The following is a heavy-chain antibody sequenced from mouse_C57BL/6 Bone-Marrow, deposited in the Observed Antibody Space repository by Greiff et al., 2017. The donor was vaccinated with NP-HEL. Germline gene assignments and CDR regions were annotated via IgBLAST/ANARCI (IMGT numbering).Heavy chain of an antibody. CDR2: IYPGSGST. D-gene: IGHD4-1*01. CDR3: ARRKLGRAMDY. Sequence: VKLQQPGAELVKPGASVKMSCKASGYTFTSYWITWVKQRPGQGLEWIGDIYPGSGSTNYNEKFKSKATLTVETSSSTAYMQLSSLTSEDSAVYYCARRKLGRAMDYWGQGTSVTVSS. J-gene: IGHJ4*01. CDR1: GYTFTSYW. V-gene: IGHV1-55*01.